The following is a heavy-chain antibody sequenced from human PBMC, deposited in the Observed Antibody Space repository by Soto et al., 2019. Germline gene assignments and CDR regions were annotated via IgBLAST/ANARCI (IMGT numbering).Heavy chain of an antibody. D-gene: IGHD5-12*01. J-gene: IGHJ3*02. CDR1: GGTFSSYT. V-gene: IGHV1-69*02. Sequence: GASVKVSCKASGGTFSSYTISWVRQAPGQGLEWMGRIIPILGIANYAQKFQGRVTITADKSTGTAYMELSSLRSEDTAVYYCARPYSGYDHDAFDIWGQGTMVTVSS. CDR2: IIPILGIA. CDR3: ARPYSGYDHDAFDI.